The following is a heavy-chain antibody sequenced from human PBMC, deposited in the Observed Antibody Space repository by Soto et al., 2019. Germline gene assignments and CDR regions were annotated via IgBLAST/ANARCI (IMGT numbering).Heavy chain of an antibody. D-gene: IGHD2-15*01. CDR3: ARRYGGTFDY. Sequence: QVQLQESGPGLVKPSETLSLTCTVSGGSISSYYWSWIRQPPGKGLEWIGYIYYNGSTNYNPSLKRRLTISADTSKNQCSLKLSSVTAADTAVYYCARRYGGTFDYWGQGTLVTVSS. V-gene: IGHV4-59*08. CDR1: GGSISSYY. J-gene: IGHJ4*02. CDR2: IYYNGST.